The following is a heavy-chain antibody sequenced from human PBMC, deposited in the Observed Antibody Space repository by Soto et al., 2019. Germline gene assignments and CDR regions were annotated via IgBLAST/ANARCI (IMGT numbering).Heavy chain of an antibody. CDR3: ARLNGYCISTNCHGYYGMDV. CDR1: GCSVSSSSYS. V-gene: IGHV4-39*01. CDR2: IYSSENT. D-gene: IGHD2-2*01. J-gene: IGHJ6*02. Sequence: SETLSLTCTVSGCSVSSSSYSWGWIRQPPGKGLEWIGTIYSSENTYYNPSLMSRVTISVDTSKNQFSLKLSSVTASDTAVYYCARLNGYCISTNCHGYYGMDVWGQGTTVTVS.